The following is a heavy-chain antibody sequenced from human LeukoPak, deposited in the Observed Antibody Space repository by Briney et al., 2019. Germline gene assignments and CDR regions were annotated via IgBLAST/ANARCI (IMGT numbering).Heavy chain of an antibody. D-gene: IGHD5-24*01. CDR2: ISAYNGNT. V-gene: IGHV1-18*01. J-gene: IGHJ6*03. CDR3: ARDPKDEYYYYYMDV. CDR1: GYTFTSYG. Sequence: ASVKVSCKASGYTFTSYGISWVRQAPGQGLEWMGWISAYNGNTNYAQKLQGRVTMTTDTSTSTAYMGLRSLRSDDTAVYYCARDPKDEYYYYYMDVWGKGTTVTVSS.